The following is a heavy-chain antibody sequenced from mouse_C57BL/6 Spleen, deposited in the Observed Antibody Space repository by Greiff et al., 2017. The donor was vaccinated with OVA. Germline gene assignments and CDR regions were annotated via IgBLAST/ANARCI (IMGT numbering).Heavy chain of an antibody. CDR3: ARVGETAQTFDY. CDR2: INPNNGGT. J-gene: IGHJ2*01. V-gene: IGHV1-22*01. D-gene: IGHD3-2*02. CDR1: GYTFTDYN. Sequence: EVQLQQSGPELVKPGASVKMSCKASGYTFTDYNMHWVKQSHGKSLEWIGYINPNNGGTSYNQKFKGKATLTVNKSSSTAYMELRSLTSEDSAVYYCARVGETAQTFDYWGQGTTLTVSS.